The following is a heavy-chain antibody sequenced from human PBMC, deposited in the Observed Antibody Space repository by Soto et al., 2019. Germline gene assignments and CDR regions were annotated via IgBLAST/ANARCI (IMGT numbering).Heavy chain of an antibody. D-gene: IGHD3-10*01. V-gene: IGHV1-18*01. J-gene: IGHJ6*03. CDR1: GYTFTSHG. Sequence: QVQLVQSGAEVKKPGASVKVSCKASGYTFTSHGISWVRQAPGQGLEWMGWISAYNGDTNYAQKLQGRVTVTTDTSTSPAYMQLMSLISEDTAVYSCARMVLGSNIYYYHYMDVWGRGTTVTVSS. CDR2: ISAYNGDT. CDR3: ARMVLGSNIYYYHYMDV.